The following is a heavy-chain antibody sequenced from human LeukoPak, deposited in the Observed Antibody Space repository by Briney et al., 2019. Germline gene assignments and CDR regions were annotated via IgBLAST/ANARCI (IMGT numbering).Heavy chain of an antibody. CDR1: GFTFSSYS. D-gene: IGHD3-22*01. J-gene: IGHJ6*02. V-gene: IGHV3-21*04. Sequence: GGSLRLSCVASGFTFSSYSMNWVRQAPGKGLEWVSSISPSTSYIYYADSVKGRFTISRDNAQNSLYLQMNSLRAEDTAVYYCARAPYSSDSFRGMDVWGQGTTVTVSS. CDR3: ARAPYSSDSFRGMDV. CDR2: ISPSTSYI.